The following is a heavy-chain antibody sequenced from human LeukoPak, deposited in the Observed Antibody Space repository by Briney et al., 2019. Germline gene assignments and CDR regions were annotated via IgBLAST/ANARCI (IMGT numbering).Heavy chain of an antibody. CDR3: ATGVFCATTTCPGYQHLYYFMDL. CDR2: FDRKNGDT. Sequence: GASVKVSCKVSGFTLADFSMHWVRQAPGKGLEWVGGFDRKNGDTIYAQRFRGRVTLTEDTSAGTAYMDLSSLSADDTAVYYCATGVFCATTTCPGYQHLYYFMDLWGKGTTVTVSS. CDR1: GFTLADFS. J-gene: IGHJ6*03. D-gene: IGHD2-2*01. V-gene: IGHV1-24*01.